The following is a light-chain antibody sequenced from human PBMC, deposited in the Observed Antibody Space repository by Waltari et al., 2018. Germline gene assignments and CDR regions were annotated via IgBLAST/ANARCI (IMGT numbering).Light chain of an antibody. V-gene: IGKV1-5*03. CDR1: QSISSW. J-gene: IGKJ2*01. CDR2: KAS. Sequence: DIQMTQSPSTLSASVGDRVTITCRASQSISSWLAWYQQKPGKAPKLRIYKASSLESGVPSRFSGSGSGTEFTLTISSLQPDDFATYYCQQYNSYPYTFGQGTKLVIK. CDR3: QQYNSYPYT.